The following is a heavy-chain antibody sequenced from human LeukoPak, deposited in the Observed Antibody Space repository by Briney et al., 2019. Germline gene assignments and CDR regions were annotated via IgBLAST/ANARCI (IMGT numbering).Heavy chain of an antibody. J-gene: IGHJ3*02. CDR2: IYPGDSDT. V-gene: IGHV5-51*01. Sequence: GESLKISCQGSGYSFTNYWIGWLRQMPGKGLEWMGIIYPGDSDTRYSPSFQGQVTISADKSISTGYLQWSSLKASDTAMYYCAGRVGYCSGGSCPRAFDIWGQGTMVTVSS. D-gene: IGHD2-15*01. CDR1: GYSFTNYW. CDR3: AGRVGYCSGGSCPRAFDI.